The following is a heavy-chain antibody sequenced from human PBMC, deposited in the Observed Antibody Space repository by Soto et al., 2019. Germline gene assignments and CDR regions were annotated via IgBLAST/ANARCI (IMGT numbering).Heavy chain of an antibody. V-gene: IGHV1-18*01. CDR3: ARDLSSDILTGYDRLGWFDP. Sequence: ASVKVSCKASGYTFTSYGISWVRQATGQGLEWMGWISAYNGNTNYAQKLQGRVTMTTDTSTSTAYMELGSLRSDDTAVYYCARDLSSDILTGYDRLGWFDPWGQGTLVTVSS. CDR2: ISAYNGNT. CDR1: GYTFTSYG. D-gene: IGHD3-9*01. J-gene: IGHJ5*02.